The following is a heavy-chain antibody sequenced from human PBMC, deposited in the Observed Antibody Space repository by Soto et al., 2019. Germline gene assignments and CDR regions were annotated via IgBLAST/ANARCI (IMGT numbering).Heavy chain of an antibody. CDR2: MYPDDSDI. CDR1: GYSFSFYW. V-gene: IGHV5-51*01. D-gene: IGHD3-22*01. Sequence: GESLKISCKASGYSFSFYWVGWVRQMPGKGLEWMAIMYPDDSDIRYSPSFEAHVTISADKSTSTAFLQWSSLKASDTAMYYCATAYVYDFENSNYYRDAFDIWGQGTLVTVSS. CDR3: ATAYVYDFENSNYYRDAFDI. J-gene: IGHJ3*02.